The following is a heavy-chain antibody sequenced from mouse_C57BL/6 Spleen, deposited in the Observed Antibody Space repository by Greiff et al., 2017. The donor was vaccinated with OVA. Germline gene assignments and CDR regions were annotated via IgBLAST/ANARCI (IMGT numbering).Heavy chain of an antibody. CDR1: GYTFTSYT. J-gene: IGHJ4*01. V-gene: IGHV1-4*01. D-gene: IGHD1-1*01. CDR3: ARPTVVDAMDY. Sequence: QVQLQQSGAELARPGASVKMSCKASGYTFTSYTMHWVKQRTGQGLEWIGYINPSSGYTKYNQKFKDKATLTADKSSSTAYMQLSSLTSEDAAVYYCARPTVVDAMDYWGQGTSVTVSS. CDR2: INPSSGYT.